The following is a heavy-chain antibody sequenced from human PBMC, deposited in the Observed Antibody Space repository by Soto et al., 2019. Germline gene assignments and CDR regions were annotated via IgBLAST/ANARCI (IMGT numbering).Heavy chain of an antibody. CDR1: GFTFSSYG. Sequence: PGGSLRLSWAASGFTFSSYGMHCVRQAPGKGLEWVAVISYDGSNKYYADSVKGRFTISRHNSKNTLYLQMNSLRAEDTAVYYCAKDRRQLWDVVHGMDVWGQGTKVTDYS. V-gene: IGHV3-30*18. CDR2: ISYDGSNK. J-gene: IGHJ6*02. D-gene: IGHD5-18*01. CDR3: AKDRRQLWDVVHGMDV.